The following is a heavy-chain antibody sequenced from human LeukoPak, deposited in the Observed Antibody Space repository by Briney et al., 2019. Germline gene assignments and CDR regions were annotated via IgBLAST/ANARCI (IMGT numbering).Heavy chain of an antibody. CDR3: ARHGLGSSGYYHYYYCMDV. D-gene: IGHD3-22*01. CDR1: GGSISSYY. Sequence: SETLSLTCTVSGGSISSYYWSWIRQPAGKGLEWFGRIYTSGSTNYNPSLKSRVTMSVDTSKNQFSLKLSSVTAADTAVYYCARHGLGSSGYYHYYYCMDVWGKGTTVTVSS. V-gene: IGHV4-4*07. J-gene: IGHJ6*03. CDR2: IYTSGST.